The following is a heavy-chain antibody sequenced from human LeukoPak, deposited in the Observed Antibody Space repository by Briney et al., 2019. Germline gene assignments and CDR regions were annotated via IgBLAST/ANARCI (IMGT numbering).Heavy chain of an antibody. J-gene: IGHJ5*02. CDR3: VGAVGYQRWFDP. Sequence: SETLSLTCTVSGGSINSYYWSWIRQPPGKGLEWIGYIYYRGSTDYNPSLKSRVTISVDTSKNQFSLKLSSVTAADMAVYYCVGAVGYQRWFDPWGQGILVTVSS. CDR1: GGSINSYY. V-gene: IGHV4-59*01. D-gene: IGHD2-2*01. CDR2: IYYRGST.